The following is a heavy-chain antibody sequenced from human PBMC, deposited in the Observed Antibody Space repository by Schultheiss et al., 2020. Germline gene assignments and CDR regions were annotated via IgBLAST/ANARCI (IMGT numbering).Heavy chain of an antibody. CDR1: GGSISSSSYY. CDR3: ARHDVYYDILTGYSRGDYFDS. CDR2: IYYSGST. J-gene: IGHJ4*02. Sequence: SETLSLTCTVSGGSISSSSYYWGWIRQPPGKGLEWIGSIYYSGSTYYNPSLKSRVTISVDTSKNQFSLKLSSVTAADTAVYYCARHDVYYDILTGYSRGDYFDSWGQGTLVTVSS. V-gene: IGHV4-39*01. D-gene: IGHD3-9*01.